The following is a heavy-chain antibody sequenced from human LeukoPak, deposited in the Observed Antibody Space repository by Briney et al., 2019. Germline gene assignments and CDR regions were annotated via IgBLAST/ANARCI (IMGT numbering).Heavy chain of an antibody. CDR2: MNPNSGDR. Sequence: ALVKVSCKASGYSFSRYDINWVRQATGQGLEWMGWMNPNSGDRDYGQTFQGRVTLTSDTSISTAYMELSSLKSEDTAVYYCARDVGAMEEDYYYMDVWGKGTTVTVSS. CDR3: ARDVGAMEEDYYYMDV. J-gene: IGHJ6*03. D-gene: IGHD1-26*01. V-gene: IGHV1-8*03. CDR1: GYSFSRYD.